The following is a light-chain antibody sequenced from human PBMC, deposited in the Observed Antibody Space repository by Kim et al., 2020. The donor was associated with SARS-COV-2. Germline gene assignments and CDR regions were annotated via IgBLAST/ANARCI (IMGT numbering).Light chain of an antibody. Sequence: LSPGERATLSCRASRSVSSSLAWYQQKPSQAPRLLIYDASNRAAGIPARFSGSGSGTDFTLTISSLEPEDFAVYYCQDRSNWPPAFGGGTKLEI. V-gene: IGKV3-11*01. J-gene: IGKJ4*01. CDR2: DAS. CDR1: RSVSSS. CDR3: QDRSNWPPA.